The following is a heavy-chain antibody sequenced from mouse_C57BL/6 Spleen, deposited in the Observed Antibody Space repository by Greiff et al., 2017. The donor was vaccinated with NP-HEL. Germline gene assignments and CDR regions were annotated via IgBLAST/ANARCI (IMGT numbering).Heavy chain of an antibody. Sequence: VQLQQSGPVLVKPGASVKMSCKASGYTFTDYYMNWVKQSHGKSLEWIGVINPYNGGTSYNQKFKGKATLTVDKSSSTAYMELISLTSEDSAVYYCARSLYYYAMDYWGQGTSVTVSS. V-gene: IGHV1-19*01. CDR2: INPYNGGT. J-gene: IGHJ4*01. CDR3: ARSLYYYAMDY. D-gene: IGHD6-1*01. CDR1: GYTFTDYY.